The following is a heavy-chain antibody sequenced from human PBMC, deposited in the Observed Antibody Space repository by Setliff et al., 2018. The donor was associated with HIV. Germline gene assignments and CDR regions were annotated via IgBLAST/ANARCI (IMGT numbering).Heavy chain of an antibody. D-gene: IGHD1-1*01. J-gene: IGHJ3*01. Sequence: ASVTVSCKASGGTFKNLAISWVRQAPGQGLEWMGGVIPSFATANYAQKFQGRITITADELTSTVYMDLNSLKSEDSAVYYCANPHDGGAFDVWGQGTAVTVSS. V-gene: IGHV1-69*13. CDR1: GGTFKNLA. CDR2: VIPSFATA. CDR3: ANPHDGGAFDV.